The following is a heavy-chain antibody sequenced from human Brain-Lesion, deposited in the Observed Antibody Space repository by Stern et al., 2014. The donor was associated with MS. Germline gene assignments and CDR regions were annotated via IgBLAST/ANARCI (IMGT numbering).Heavy chain of an antibody. CDR1: GYIFTGYY. J-gene: IGHJ6*02. CDR2: INPNTGGT. D-gene: IGHD3-3*01. V-gene: IGHV1-2*02. Sequence: QVQLMQSGADVKKPGASVKVSCKTSGYIFTGYYIHWVRQAPGQGLEWMAWINPNTGGTTYSQKFQGRVTMSRDTSISTAYVELSSLTSDDTAVYYCARDQRGITIVGGVTYYYYLGMDVWGQGTTVTVSS. CDR3: ARDQRGITIVGGVTYYYYLGMDV.